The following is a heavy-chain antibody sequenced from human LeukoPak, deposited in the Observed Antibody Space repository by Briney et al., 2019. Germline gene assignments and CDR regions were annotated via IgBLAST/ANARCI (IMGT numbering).Heavy chain of an antibody. CDR3: ARAGYYYDSSGGGFDP. CDR1: GCSISSSSYY. J-gene: IGHJ5*02. V-gene: IGHV4-39*07. D-gene: IGHD3-22*01. CDR2: IYYSGST. Sequence: SETLSLTCTVSGCSISSSSYYWGWIRQPPGKGLEWIGSIYYSGSTYYNPSLKSRVTISVDTSKNQFSLKLSSVTAADTAVYYCARAGYYYDSSGGGFDPWGQGTLVTVSS.